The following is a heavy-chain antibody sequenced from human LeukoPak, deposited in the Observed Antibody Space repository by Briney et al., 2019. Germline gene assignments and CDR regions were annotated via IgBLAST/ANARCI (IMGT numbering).Heavy chain of an antibody. CDR2: INAGNGHT. CDR3: ARGIWSRTVSSYYFDY. J-gene: IGHJ4*02. Sequence: ASVKVSCKASGYTFTNFVIHWVRQAPGQRLEWMGWINAGNGHTRYSQRFQGRVTITRDTSATTVYMEVTSLRSEDTAVYYCARGIWSRTVSSYYFDYWGQGTLVTVSS. D-gene: IGHD3-3*01. V-gene: IGHV1-3*01. CDR1: GYTFTNFV.